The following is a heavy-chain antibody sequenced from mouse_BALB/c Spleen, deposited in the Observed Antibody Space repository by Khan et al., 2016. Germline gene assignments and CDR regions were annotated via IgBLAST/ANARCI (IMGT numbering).Heavy chain of an antibody. CDR2: INTYTGKP. CDR1: GYTFTKYG. J-gene: IGHJ2*01. Sequence: QIQLVQSGPELKKPGETVKISCKAFGYTFTKYGMNWVKQAPGKGLKWMGWINTYTGKPTYADDFKGRFAFSLETSANTAYLHINNLKHEDQAKYSGGRQDKDVDWAYYSDYWGRGTTLTVSS. D-gene: IGHD2-13*01. V-gene: IGHV9-1*02. CDR3: GRQDKDVDWAYYSDY.